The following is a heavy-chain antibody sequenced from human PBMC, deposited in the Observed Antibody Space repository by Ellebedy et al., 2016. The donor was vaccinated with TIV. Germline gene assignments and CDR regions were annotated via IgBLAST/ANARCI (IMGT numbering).Heavy chain of an antibody. V-gene: IGHV3-7*01. Sequence: GESLKISXAGSGFNFNNYGMSWVRQAPGKGLEWVANIKQDGSEKYYVGSVKGRFTISRDNAKNSLYLQMNSLRAEDTAVYYCVRAIGTSSSYWGQGTLVTVSS. J-gene: IGHJ4*02. D-gene: IGHD6-6*01. CDR1: GFNFNNYG. CDR2: IKQDGSEK. CDR3: VRAIGTSSSY.